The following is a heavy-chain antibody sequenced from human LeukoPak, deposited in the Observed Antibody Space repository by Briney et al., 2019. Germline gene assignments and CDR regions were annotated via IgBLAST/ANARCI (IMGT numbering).Heavy chain of an antibody. Sequence: GGSLRLSCAASGFTFSSYGMHWVRQAPGKGLEWVAVISYDGSNKYYADSVKGRFTISRDNSKNTLYLQMNSLRAEDTAVYYCARRADCSGGSCYSKDNWFDPWGQGTLVTVSS. CDR2: ISYDGSNK. J-gene: IGHJ5*02. V-gene: IGHV3-30*19. CDR3: ARRADCSGGSCYSKDNWFDP. CDR1: GFTFSSYG. D-gene: IGHD2-15*01.